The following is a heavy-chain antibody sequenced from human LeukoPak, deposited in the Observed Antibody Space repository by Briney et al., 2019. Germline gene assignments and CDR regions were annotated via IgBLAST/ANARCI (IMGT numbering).Heavy chain of an antibody. D-gene: IGHD3-10*01. CDR1: GYAITSGGFS. CDR3: ARSRQASGLFNS. J-gene: IGHJ5*01. Sequence: SETLSLTCTVSGYAITSGGFSWNWIRQPPRKGLEWIGCIYDRGPAYYNPSLKSRFTISVDRPKNQFFLNVTSLTAADTAVYYCARSRQASGLFNSWGQGTLVVVSS. V-gene: IGHV4-30-2*01. CDR2: IYDRGPA.